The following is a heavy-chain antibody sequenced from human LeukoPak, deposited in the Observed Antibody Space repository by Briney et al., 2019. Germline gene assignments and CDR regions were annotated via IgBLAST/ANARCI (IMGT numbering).Heavy chain of an antibody. CDR3: TTDLVGATQFDY. Sequence: PGGSLRLSCAASGFTLSNAWMSWVRQAPGKGLEWVGRIKSKTDGGTTDYAAPVKGRFTISRDDSKNTLYLQMNSLKTEDTAVYYCTTDLVGATQFDYWGQGTLVTVSS. CDR2: IKSKTDGGTT. V-gene: IGHV3-15*01. D-gene: IGHD1-26*01. CDR1: GFTLSNAW. J-gene: IGHJ4*02.